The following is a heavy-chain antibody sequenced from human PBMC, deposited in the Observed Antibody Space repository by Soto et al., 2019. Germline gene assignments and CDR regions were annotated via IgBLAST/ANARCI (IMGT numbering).Heavy chain of an antibody. CDR1: GYSFTSYW. D-gene: IGHD6-6*01. CDR3: ATPAGGGSSSWYYYGMDV. J-gene: IGHJ6*02. V-gene: IGHV5-51*01. CDR2: IYPGDSDT. Sequence: GESLKISCKGSGYSFTSYWIGWVRQMPGKGLEWMGIIYPGDSDTRYSPSFQGQVTISADKSISTAYLQWSSLKASDTAMYYCATPAGGGSSSWYYYGMDVWGQGTTVTVSS.